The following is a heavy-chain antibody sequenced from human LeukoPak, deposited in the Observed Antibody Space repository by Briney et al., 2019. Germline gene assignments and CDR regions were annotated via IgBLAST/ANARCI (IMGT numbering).Heavy chain of an antibody. CDR3: ARSTLAVAGTLAIDY. V-gene: IGHV3-33*01. CDR2: IWYDGSNK. Sequence: GGSLRLSCAASGFTFSSYGMHWVRQAPGKGLEWVAVIWYDGSNKYYADSVKGRFTISRDNSKNTLYLQMNSLRAEDTAVYYCARSTLAVAGTLAIDYWGQGTLVTVSS. J-gene: IGHJ4*02. D-gene: IGHD6-19*01. CDR1: GFTFSSYG.